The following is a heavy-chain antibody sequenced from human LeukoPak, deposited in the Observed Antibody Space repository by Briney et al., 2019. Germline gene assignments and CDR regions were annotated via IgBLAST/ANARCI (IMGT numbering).Heavy chain of an antibody. CDR3: ARDQVFEKWLQSDDALDI. D-gene: IGHD5-24*01. Sequence: KFQGRVTITRDTSASTAYMELSSLRSEDTAVYYCARDQVFEKWLQSDDALDIWGQGTMVTVSS. J-gene: IGHJ3*02. V-gene: IGHV1-3*01.